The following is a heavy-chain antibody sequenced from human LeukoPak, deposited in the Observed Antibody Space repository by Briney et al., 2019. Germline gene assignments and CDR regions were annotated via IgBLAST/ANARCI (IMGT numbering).Heavy chain of an antibody. J-gene: IGHJ4*02. CDR2: IWYDGSNK. Sequence: GGSLRLSCAASGFTFSTYGMHWVRQAPGKGLDWVAVIWYDGSNKYYADSVKGRFTISRDNSKNTLYLQMNSLRAEDTAVYYCARDGSYSSSLRYFDYWGQGTLVTVSS. CDR3: ARDGSYSSSLRYFDY. D-gene: IGHD6-13*01. CDR1: GFTFSTYG. V-gene: IGHV3-33*01.